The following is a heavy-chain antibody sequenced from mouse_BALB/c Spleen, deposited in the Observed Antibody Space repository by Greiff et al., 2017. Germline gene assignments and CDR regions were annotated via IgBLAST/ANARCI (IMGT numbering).Heavy chain of an antibody. V-gene: IGHV5-6-2*01. J-gene: IGHJ3*01. Sequence: EVKLVESGGGLVKLGGSLKLSCAASGFTFSSYYMSWVRQTPEKRLELVAAINSNGGSTYYPDTVKGRFTISRDNAKNTLYLQMSSLKSEDTALYYCASHNYDYVAYWGQGTLVTVSA. CDR2: INSNGGST. D-gene: IGHD2-4*01. CDR3: ASHNYDYVAY. CDR1: GFTFSSYY.